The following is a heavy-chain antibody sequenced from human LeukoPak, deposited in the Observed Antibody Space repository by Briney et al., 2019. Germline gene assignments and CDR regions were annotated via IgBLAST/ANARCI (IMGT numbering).Heavy chain of an antibody. CDR1: GGSISSSSYY. CDR3: AREAGQYYYDSSGYVFDY. D-gene: IGHD3-22*01. CDR2: IYYSGST. J-gene: IGHJ4*02. Sequence: SETLSLTCTVSGGSISSSSYYWGWIRQPPGKGLEWIGYIYYSGSTYYNPPLKSRVTISVDTSKNQFSLKLSSVTAADTAVYYCAREAGQYYYDSSGYVFDYWGQGTLVTVSS. V-gene: IGHV4-30-4*08.